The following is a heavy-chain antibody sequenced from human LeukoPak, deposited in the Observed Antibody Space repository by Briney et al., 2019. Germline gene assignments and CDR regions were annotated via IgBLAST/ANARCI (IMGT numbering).Heavy chain of an antibody. Sequence: SGGSLRLSCAASGFTFDDYGMSWVRQAPGKGLEWVSGINWNGGSTGYADSVKGRFTISRDNAKNTLYLQMNSLRAEDTAVYYCAKDLKWELLFDIWGQGTMVTVSS. J-gene: IGHJ3*02. CDR1: GFTFDDYG. V-gene: IGHV3-20*04. D-gene: IGHD1-26*01. CDR2: INWNGGST. CDR3: AKDLKWELLFDI.